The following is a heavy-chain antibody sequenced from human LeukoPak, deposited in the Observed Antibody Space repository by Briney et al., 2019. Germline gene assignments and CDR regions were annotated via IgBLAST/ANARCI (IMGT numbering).Heavy chain of an antibody. CDR1: GGSISSYY. V-gene: IGHV4-59*01. CDR3: ARDFVAVSGINWFDP. D-gene: IGHD6-19*01. J-gene: IGHJ5*02. Sequence: SETLSLTCTVSGGSISSYYWSWIRQPPGKGLEWIGYIYYSGSTNYNPSLKSRVTISVDTSKNQFSLKLSSVTAADTAVYYCARDFVAVSGINWFDPWGQGTLVTVSS. CDR2: IYYSGST.